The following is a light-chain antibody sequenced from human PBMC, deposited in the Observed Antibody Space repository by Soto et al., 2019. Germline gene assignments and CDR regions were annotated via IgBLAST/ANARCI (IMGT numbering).Light chain of an antibody. V-gene: IGLV3-1*01. CDR2: LDT. CDR1: DLGNRY. Sequence: SYELTQPPSVSVSPGQTASITCSGGDLGNRYACWYQQKPGQSPVLVIYLDTKRPSGIPERFSGSNSGNTATLTISGTQAVDEADYYCQAWDDTTGVFFGGGTKLTVL. J-gene: IGLJ2*01. CDR3: QAWDDTTGVF.